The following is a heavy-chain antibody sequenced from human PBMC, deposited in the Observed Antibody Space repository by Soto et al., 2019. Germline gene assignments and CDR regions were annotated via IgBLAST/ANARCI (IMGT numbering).Heavy chain of an antibody. CDR2: IYYSGST. Sequence: QLQLQESGPGLVKPSETLSLTCTVSGGSISSSSYYWGWIRQPPGKGLEWIGNIYYSGSTYYNPSXRXXGTISVDTSKNQFSLKLSSVTAADTAVYYCARRGSSSWFGYWGQGTLVTVSS. CDR1: GGSISSSSYY. CDR3: ARRGSSSWFGY. D-gene: IGHD6-13*01. V-gene: IGHV4-39*01. J-gene: IGHJ5*01.